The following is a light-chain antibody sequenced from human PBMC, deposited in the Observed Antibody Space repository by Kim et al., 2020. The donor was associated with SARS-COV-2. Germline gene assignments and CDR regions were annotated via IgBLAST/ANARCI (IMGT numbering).Light chain of an antibody. J-gene: IGKJ2*01. CDR2: GAS. CDR1: QSVSSTY. CDR3: QVYGGSSYT. Sequence: EIVLTQSPGSLSLSPGERATLSCRASQSVSSTYFVWYQQKPGQAPRVVIYGASTRATGIPDRFSGSGSGTEFTLTISSLEAEDSAVFYCQVYGGSSYTFGQGTKLEI. V-gene: IGKV3-20*01.